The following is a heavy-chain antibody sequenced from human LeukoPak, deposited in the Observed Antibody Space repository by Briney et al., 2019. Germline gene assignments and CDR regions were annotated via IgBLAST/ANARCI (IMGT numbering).Heavy chain of an antibody. CDR2: SRNRVHVYST. Sequence: GGSLRLSCAAHGLTLSDHYIDWVRQAPGKGLEWVGRSRNRVHVYSTEYAASVKGRFTISRDDSKNSLFLQMSSLKTEDTAVYYCISGKSGPPALDAFGFWGQGTMVTVS. CDR1: GLTLSDHY. D-gene: IGHD1-26*01. CDR3: ISGKSGPPALDAFGF. J-gene: IGHJ3*01. V-gene: IGHV3-72*01.